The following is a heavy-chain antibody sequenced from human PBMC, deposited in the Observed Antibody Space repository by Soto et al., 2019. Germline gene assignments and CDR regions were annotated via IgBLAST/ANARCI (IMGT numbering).Heavy chain of an antibody. CDR2: INPNSGGT. CDR1: GYTFTGYY. Sequence: ASVKVSCKASGYTFTGYYMPWVRQAPGQGLEWMGWINPNSGGTNYAQKFQGRVTMTRDTSISTAYMELSRLRSDDTAVYYCATPTPLRGAMITNINFDFWGQGTPVTVSS. D-gene: IGHD3-10*01. J-gene: IGHJ4*02. V-gene: IGHV1-2*02. CDR3: ATPTPLRGAMITNINFDF.